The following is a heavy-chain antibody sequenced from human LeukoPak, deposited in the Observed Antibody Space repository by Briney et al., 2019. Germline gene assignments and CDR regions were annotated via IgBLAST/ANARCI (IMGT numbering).Heavy chain of an antibody. D-gene: IGHD5-12*01. V-gene: IGHV4-31*03. CDR3: ARGRGKVATIKLVNKYYGMDV. CDR1: GGSISSGGYY. J-gene: IGHJ6*02. CDR2: IYYSGST. Sequence: SQTLSLTCTVSGGSISSGGYYWSWIRQHPGKGLEWIGYIYYSGSTYYNPSLKSRVTISVDTSKNQFSLKLSSVTAADTAVYYCARGRGKVATIKLVNKYYGMDVWGQGTTDTVSS.